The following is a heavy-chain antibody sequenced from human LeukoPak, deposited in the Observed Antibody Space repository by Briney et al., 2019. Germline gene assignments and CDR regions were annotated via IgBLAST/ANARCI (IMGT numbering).Heavy chain of an antibody. CDR2: IIPIFGIP. D-gene: IGHD6-25*01. V-gene: IGHV1-69*13. Sequence: SVKVSCKASGGTFRTFAISWVRQAPGQGLEWMGGIIPIFGIPDSAQKFQGRLTITADESTTTAYMELSSLRSDDTAIYYCGLSGNYYYYYMDVWGKGTTVTVSS. CDR3: GLSGNYYYYYMDV. CDR1: GGTFRTFA. J-gene: IGHJ6*03.